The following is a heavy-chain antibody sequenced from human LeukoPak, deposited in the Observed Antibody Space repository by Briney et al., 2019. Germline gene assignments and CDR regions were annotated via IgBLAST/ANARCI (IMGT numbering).Heavy chain of an antibody. D-gene: IGHD2-15*01. CDR1: GYTFTTYG. Sequence: ASVKVSCKASGYTFTTYGISWVRRAPGQGLEWMGWISAYNGNTKYAQKLQGRVSMTTDTSTSTAYMELRSLTSDDTAVYYCARGPYCSGSSCYSQYFDYWGQGTLVTVSS. CDR3: ARGPYCSGSSCYSQYFDY. J-gene: IGHJ4*02. CDR2: ISAYNGNT. V-gene: IGHV1-18*01.